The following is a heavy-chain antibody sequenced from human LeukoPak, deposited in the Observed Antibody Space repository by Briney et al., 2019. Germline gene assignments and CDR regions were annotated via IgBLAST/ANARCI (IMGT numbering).Heavy chain of an antibody. V-gene: IGHV3-23*01. D-gene: IGHD6-19*01. CDR2: LSDSGGTT. CDR1: GFTFSSFA. Sequence: GGSLRLSCAASGFTFSSFAMSWARQAPGKGLEWVSSLSDSGGTTYYADSVKGRFTISRDNSKNTLYLQMNSLRAEDTAVYYCARNLLAPVAGNPRDGLYYYYGMDVWGQGTTVTVSS. CDR3: ARNLLAPVAGNPRDGLYYYYGMDV. J-gene: IGHJ6*02.